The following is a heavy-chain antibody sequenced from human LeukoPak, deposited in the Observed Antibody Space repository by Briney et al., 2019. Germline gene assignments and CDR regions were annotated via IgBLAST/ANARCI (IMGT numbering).Heavy chain of an antibody. CDR3: ARAVAGFPRVDY. Sequence: SETLSLTCTVSGGSINNYYWSWIRQPPGKGLEWIGEINHSGGTNYNPSLKSRVTISVDTSKNQFSLNLNSVTAADTAVYYCARAVAGFPRVDYWGQGTLVTVSS. CDR2: INHSGGT. CDR1: GGSINNYY. J-gene: IGHJ4*02. V-gene: IGHV4-34*01. D-gene: IGHD6-19*01.